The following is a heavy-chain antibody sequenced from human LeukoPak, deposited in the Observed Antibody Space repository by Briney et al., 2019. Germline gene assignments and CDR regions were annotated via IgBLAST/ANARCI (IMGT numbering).Heavy chain of an antibody. Sequence: GASVKVSCKASGYTFTGYYMHWVRQAPGQGLEWMGWINPNSGGTNYAQKFQGRVTITRDTSISTAYMELSRLRSDDTAVYYCARSEDIVVVPAFWGQGTLVTVSS. J-gene: IGHJ4*02. CDR2: INPNSGGT. CDR3: ARSEDIVVVPAF. V-gene: IGHV1-2*02. CDR1: GYTFTGYY. D-gene: IGHD2-2*01.